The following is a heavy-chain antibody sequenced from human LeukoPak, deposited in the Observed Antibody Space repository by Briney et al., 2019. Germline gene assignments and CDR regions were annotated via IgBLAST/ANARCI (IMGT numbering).Heavy chain of an antibody. CDR2: IYHSGST. CDR1: GYSISSDYY. CDR3: AREYSSSWYGFGGGYFDY. J-gene: IGHJ4*02. V-gene: IGHV4-38-2*02. D-gene: IGHD6-13*01. Sequence: SETLPLTCTVSGYSISSDYYWGWIRQPPGKGLEWIGNIYHSGSTYYNPSLKSRVTISVDTSKSQFSLKLSSVTAADTAVYYCAREYSSSWYGFGGGYFDYWGQGTLVTVSS.